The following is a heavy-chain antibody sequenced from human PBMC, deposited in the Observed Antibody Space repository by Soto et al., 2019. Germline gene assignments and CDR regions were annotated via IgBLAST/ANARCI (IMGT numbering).Heavy chain of an antibody. CDR2: IIPILGIA. J-gene: IGHJ6*03. D-gene: IGHD6-13*01. Sequence: SVKVSCKASGGTFSSYTISWVRQAPGQGLEWMGRIIPILGIANYAQKFQGRVTITADKSTSTAYMELSSLRSEDTAVYYCARDRVAAAGTFFGYYYYYYMDVWGKGTTVTVAS. V-gene: IGHV1-69*04. CDR3: ARDRVAAAGTFFGYYYYYYMDV. CDR1: GGTFSSYT.